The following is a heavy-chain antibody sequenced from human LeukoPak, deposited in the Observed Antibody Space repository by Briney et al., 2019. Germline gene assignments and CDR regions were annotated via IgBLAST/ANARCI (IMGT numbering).Heavy chain of an antibody. Sequence: SGGSLRLSCAASGFTFSSYWMSWVRQAPGKGLEWVANIKQDGSEKYYVDSVKGRFTISRDNAKNSLYLQMNSLRAEDTAVYYCARVDSSSWYAVDYWGQGTLVTVSS. D-gene: IGHD6-13*01. CDR1: GFTFSSYW. V-gene: IGHV3-7*01. CDR2: IKQDGSEK. CDR3: ARVDSSSWYAVDY. J-gene: IGHJ4*02.